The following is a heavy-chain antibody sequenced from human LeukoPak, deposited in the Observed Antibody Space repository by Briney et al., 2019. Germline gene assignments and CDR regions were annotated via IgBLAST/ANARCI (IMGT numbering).Heavy chain of an antibody. D-gene: IGHD3-10*01. CDR3: AKYVFSYGSGSYLAH. V-gene: IGHV3-23*01. CDR1: GFTFSSYG. J-gene: IGHJ4*02. CDR2: ISGSGKNT. Sequence: PGGSLRLSCAASGFTFSSYGMSWVRQAPGKGLEWLSGISGSGKNTYYADSVKGRFIISRDNPKNTAYLQIHSLGAEDTAVYYCAKYVFSYGSGSYLAHWGQGTQVTVSS.